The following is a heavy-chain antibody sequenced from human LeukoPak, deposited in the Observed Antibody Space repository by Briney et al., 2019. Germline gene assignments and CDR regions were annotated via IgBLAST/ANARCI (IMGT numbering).Heavy chain of an antibody. CDR1: GFTFSSYG. CDR2: IWYDGGSK. Sequence: PGGSLRLSCAASGFTFSSYGMHWVRQAPGKGLEWVAVIWYDGGSKYYADSVKGRFTISRDNSKNTLYLQMNSLRAEDTAVYYCARGSSGWFYYFDYWGQGTLVTVSS. J-gene: IGHJ4*02. CDR3: ARGSSGWFYYFDY. D-gene: IGHD3-22*01. V-gene: IGHV3-33*01.